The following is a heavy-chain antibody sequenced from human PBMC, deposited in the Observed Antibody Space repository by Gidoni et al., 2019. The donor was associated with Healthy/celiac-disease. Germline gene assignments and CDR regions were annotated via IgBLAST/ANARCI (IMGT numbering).Heavy chain of an antibody. D-gene: IGHD4-4*01. CDR1: GYSFTFYW. CDR3: AITYRSSYYGMDV. V-gene: IGHV5-51*01. J-gene: IGHJ6*02. CDR2: IYPGYSDT. Sequence: EVQLVQSGAEVKKHGESLKISCKGSGYSFTFYWIGWVRQMPGKGLEWMGIIYPGYSDTRYSPSFQGQVTISADKSISTAYLQWSSLKASDTAMYYCAITYRSSYYGMDVWGQGTTVTVSS.